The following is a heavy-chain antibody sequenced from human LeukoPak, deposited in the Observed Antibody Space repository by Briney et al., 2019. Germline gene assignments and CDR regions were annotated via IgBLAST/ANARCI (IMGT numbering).Heavy chain of an antibody. CDR2: ISAYNGNT. D-gene: IGHD2-2*02. CDR1: GDTFTSYG. CDR3: ARGAPYCSSTSCYKMRGAFDI. J-gene: IGHJ3*02. V-gene: IGHV1-18*01. Sequence: GASVKVSCKASGDTFTSYGISWVRQAPGQGLEWMGWISAYNGNTNYAQKLQGRVTMTTDTSTSTAYMELRSLRSDDTAVYYCARGAPYCSSTSCYKMRGAFDIWGQGTMVTVSS.